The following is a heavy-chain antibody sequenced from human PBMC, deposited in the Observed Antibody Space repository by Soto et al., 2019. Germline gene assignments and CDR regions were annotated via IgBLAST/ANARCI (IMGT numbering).Heavy chain of an antibody. CDR2: ISYSGSI. CDR3: ARDLKEYCSDGKCNWFDP. Sequence: SETLSLTCTVSGASITTYYWSWIRQPPGKGLERISYISYSGSIDYIPSLKSRVTISFDASKNLFSLQVRSATAADAAVYYCARDLKEYCSDGKCNWFDPWGQGTLVTVSS. CDR1: GASITTYY. D-gene: IGHD2-15*01. V-gene: IGHV4-59*01. J-gene: IGHJ5*02.